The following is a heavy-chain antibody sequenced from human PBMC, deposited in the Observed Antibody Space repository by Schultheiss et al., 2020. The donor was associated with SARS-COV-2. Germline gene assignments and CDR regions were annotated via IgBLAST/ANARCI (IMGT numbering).Heavy chain of an antibody. Sequence: SETLSLTCAVSGYSISTGYYWGWIRQPPGKGLEWLGYIYYSGSTNYNPSLKSRVTISVDTSKNQFSLKLSSVTAADTAVYYCARVARITIFGVARYGMDVWGQGTTVTVSS. V-gene: IGHV4-38-2*01. CDR3: ARVARITIFGVARYGMDV. D-gene: IGHD3-3*01. J-gene: IGHJ6*02. CDR2: IYYSGST. CDR1: GYSISTGYY.